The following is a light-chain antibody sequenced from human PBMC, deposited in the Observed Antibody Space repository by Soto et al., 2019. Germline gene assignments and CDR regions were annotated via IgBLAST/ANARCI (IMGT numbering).Light chain of an antibody. Sequence: DIQMTQSPSSLSASIGGGVTITCRASQGISNYLAWYQQKPGKVPKLLIYAASTLQSGVPSRFSGSGSGTDFNLTISSLQPEDVATYYCQKYLSALWTFGQGTKVDIK. J-gene: IGKJ1*01. CDR2: AAS. V-gene: IGKV1-27*01. CDR1: QGISNY. CDR3: QKYLSALWT.